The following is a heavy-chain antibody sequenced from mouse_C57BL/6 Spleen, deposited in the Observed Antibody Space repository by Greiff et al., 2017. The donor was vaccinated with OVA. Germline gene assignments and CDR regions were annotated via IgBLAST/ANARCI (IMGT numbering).Heavy chain of an antibody. V-gene: IGHV5-6*01. Sequence: SLPLSFPSSFFPFTSSCISCVRPTPDHGLEWVATISSGGSYTYYPDNVKGRFTISRDNAKNTLYVQMRSLKSEDTAMYYCARPGITTVGAHYAMDYWGQGTSVTVSS. J-gene: IGHJ4*01. CDR1: FFPFTSSC. CDR3: ARPGITTVGAHYAMDY. D-gene: IGHD1-1*01. CDR2: ISSGGSYT.